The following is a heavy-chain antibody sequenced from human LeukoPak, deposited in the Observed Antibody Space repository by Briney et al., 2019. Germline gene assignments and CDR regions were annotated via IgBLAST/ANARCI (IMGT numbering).Heavy chain of an antibody. V-gene: IGHV3-74*01. CDR3: AKDRHSSGDWFDP. Sequence: PGGSLRLSCAASGFTFSSYWMHWVRQAPGKGLVWVSRINSDGSSTSYADSVKGRFTISRDNAKNTLYLQMNSLRAEDTAVYYCAKDRHSSGDWFDPWGQGTLVTVSS. J-gene: IGHJ5*02. CDR2: INSDGSST. D-gene: IGHD6-19*01. CDR1: GFTFSSYW.